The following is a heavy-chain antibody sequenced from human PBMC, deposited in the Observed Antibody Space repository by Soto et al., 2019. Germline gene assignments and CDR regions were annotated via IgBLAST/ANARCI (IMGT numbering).Heavy chain of an antibody. CDR3: ATSTQIYCSGGGWATT. CDR2: IYYSGST. Sequence: SETLSLTCTVYGGSISSYYWSWIRQPPGKGLEWIGYIYYSGSTNYNPSLKSRVTISVDTSKNQFSLKLSSVTAADTAVYYCATSTQIYCSGGGWATTWGQGTLVT. V-gene: IGHV4-59*08. D-gene: IGHD2-15*01. CDR1: GGSISSYY. J-gene: IGHJ5*02.